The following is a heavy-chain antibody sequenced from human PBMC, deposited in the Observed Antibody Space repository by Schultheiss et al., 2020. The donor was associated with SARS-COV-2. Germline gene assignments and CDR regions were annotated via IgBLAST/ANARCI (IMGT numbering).Heavy chain of an antibody. J-gene: IGHJ6*02. CDR1: GFTFSGSA. D-gene: IGHD4-11*01. CDR3: TSKTTPGLYGMDV. Sequence: GESLKISCAASGFTFSGSAMHWVRQASGKGLEWVGRIRSKANSYATAYAASVKGRFIISRDDSKNTAYLQMNSLKTEDTAVYYCTSKTTPGLYGMDVWGQGTTVTVSS. CDR2: IRSKANSYAT. V-gene: IGHV3-73*01.